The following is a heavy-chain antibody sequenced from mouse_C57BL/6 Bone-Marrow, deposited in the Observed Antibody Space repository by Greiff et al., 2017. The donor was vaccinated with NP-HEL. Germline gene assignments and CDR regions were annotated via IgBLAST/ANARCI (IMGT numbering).Heavy chain of an antibody. CDR1: GYAFTNYL. J-gene: IGHJ1*03. D-gene: IGHD2-4*01. CDR2: INPGSGGT. V-gene: IGHV1-54*01. Sequence: QVQLQQSGAELVRPGTSVKVSCKASGYAFTNYLIEWVKQRPGQGLEWIGVINPGSGGTNYNEKFKGKATLTADKSSSTAYMQLSSLTSEDSAVYFCARGGDYDWYFEVWGTGTTGTVSS. CDR3: ARGGDYDWYFEV.